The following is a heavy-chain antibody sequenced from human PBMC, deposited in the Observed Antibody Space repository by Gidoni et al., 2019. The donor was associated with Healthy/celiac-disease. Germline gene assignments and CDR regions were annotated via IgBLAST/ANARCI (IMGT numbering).Heavy chain of an antibody. CDR3: AREGSYCGGDCYSPFDY. CDR1: GYTFTGYY. D-gene: IGHD2-21*01. V-gene: IGHV1-2*02. CDR2: INPNSGGT. J-gene: IGHJ4*02. Sequence: QAQLVQSGAEVKKPGASVKVSCHASGYTFTGYYMHWVRQAPGQGLEWMGWINPNSGGTNYAQKFQGRVTMTRDTSISTAYMELSRLRSDDTAVYYCAREGSYCGGDCYSPFDYWGQGTLVTVSS.